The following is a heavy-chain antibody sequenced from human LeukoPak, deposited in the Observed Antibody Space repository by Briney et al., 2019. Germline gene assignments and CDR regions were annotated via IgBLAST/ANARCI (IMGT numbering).Heavy chain of an antibody. Sequence: NPSETLSLTCAVYGGSFSGYYWSWIRQPPGKGLEWIGEINHSGSTNYNPSLKSRVTISVDTSKNQFSLKLSSVTAADTAVYYCAGSIAVAGKGDYWGQGTLVTVSS. J-gene: IGHJ4*02. D-gene: IGHD6-19*01. CDR3: AGSIAVAGKGDY. CDR1: GGSFSGYY. V-gene: IGHV4-34*01. CDR2: INHSGST.